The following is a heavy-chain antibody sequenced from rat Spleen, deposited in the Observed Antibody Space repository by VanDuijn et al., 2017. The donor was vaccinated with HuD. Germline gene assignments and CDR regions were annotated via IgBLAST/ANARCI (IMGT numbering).Heavy chain of an antibody. CDR1: GFSLTSFG. Sequence: QVQLKVSGPGLVQPSQTLSLTCTVSGFSLTSFGVSWVRQPPGKGLEWIGAIWNDGNTDYNSTLKSRLRISRATSKSQVLLTMSSLQTEDTAMYFCARSYGGYTQHWFPYWGQGTLVTVSS. J-gene: IGHJ3*01. D-gene: IGHD1-11*01. CDR3: ARSYGGYTQHWFPY. CDR2: IWNDGNT. V-gene: IGHV2-16*01.